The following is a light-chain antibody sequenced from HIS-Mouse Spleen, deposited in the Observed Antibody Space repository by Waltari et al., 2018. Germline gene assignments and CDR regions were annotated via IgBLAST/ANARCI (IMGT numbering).Light chain of an antibody. CDR1: ALPKKY. CDR3: YSTDSSGNHRV. J-gene: IGLJ2*01. V-gene: IGLV3-10*01. Sequence: SYEPTPPPSSSVSPGQTARITSSGDALPKKYAYWYQQKSGQAPVLVIYEDSKRPSGTPERFSAASSGTMATLTISGAQVEDEADYYCYSTDSSGNHRVFGGGTKLTVL. CDR2: EDS.